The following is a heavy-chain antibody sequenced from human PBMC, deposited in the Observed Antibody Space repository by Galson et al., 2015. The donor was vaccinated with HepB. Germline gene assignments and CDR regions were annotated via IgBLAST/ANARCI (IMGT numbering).Heavy chain of an antibody. CDR3: ARGPYDSSGYYYSEYFHH. J-gene: IGHJ1*01. Sequence: SVKVSCKASGYTFTSYDINWVRQGTRQGLEWMGWMNPNTGNTGYAQKFQGRVTMTRNTSISTAYMELSSLRSEDTAVYYCARGPYDSSGYYYSEYFHHWGQGTLVTVSS. CDR2: MNPNTGNT. D-gene: IGHD3-22*01. CDR1: GYTFTSYD. V-gene: IGHV1-8*01.